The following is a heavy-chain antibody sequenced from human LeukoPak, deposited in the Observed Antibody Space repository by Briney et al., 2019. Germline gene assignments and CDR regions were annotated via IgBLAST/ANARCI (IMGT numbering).Heavy chain of an antibody. J-gene: IGHJ3*02. CDR3: AREGGDLGGAFDI. CDR1: GFIFSSYS. CDR2: ISRSSSTI. D-gene: IGHD3-10*01. V-gene: IGHV3-48*02. Sequence: PGGSLRLSCAASGFIFSSYSMNWVRQAPAKGLEWVSYISRSSSTIYYADSVKGRFTISRDNAKNSLYLEMNSLRDEDTAVYYCAREGGDLGGAFDIWGQGTMVTVSS.